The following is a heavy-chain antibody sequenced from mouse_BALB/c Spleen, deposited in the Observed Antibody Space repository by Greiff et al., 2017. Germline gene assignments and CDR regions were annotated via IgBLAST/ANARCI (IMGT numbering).Heavy chain of an antibody. D-gene: IGHD1-1*01. CDR1: GYSFTSYW. V-gene: IGHV1-5*01. Sequence: VQLQQSGTVLARPGASVKMSCKASGYSFTSYWMHWVKQRPGQGLEWIGAIYPGNSDTSYNQKCKGKAKLTAVTSASTAYMELSSLTNDDSAVYYCTRRSGSSPAWFAYWGQGTLVTVAA. J-gene: IGHJ3*01. CDR2: IYPGNSDT. CDR3: TRRSGSSPAWFAY.